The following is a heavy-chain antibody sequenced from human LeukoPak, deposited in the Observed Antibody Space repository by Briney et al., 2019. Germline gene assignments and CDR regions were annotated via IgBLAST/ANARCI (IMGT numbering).Heavy chain of an antibody. V-gene: IGHV3-73*01. Sequence: GGSLRLSCAASEFTFSGSALHWVRQASGKGLEWVGRIGSTANGYATAYAASVKGRYTISRDDSKNTAYLQMDSLKTEDTAVYYCTGNYYGSGSYADFDYWGQGTLVTVSS. J-gene: IGHJ4*02. CDR3: TGNYYGSGSYADFDY. CDR2: IGSTANGYAT. CDR1: EFTFSGSA. D-gene: IGHD3-10*01.